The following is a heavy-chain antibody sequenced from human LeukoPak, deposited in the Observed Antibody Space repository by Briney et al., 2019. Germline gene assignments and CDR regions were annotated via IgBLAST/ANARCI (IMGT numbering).Heavy chain of an antibody. D-gene: IGHD1-1*01. J-gene: IGHJ4*02. CDR2: TSYDGTNK. CDR3: ARDLDYLPKFVDI. V-gene: IGHV3-30-3*01. Sequence: GGSLRLSCAASGFTFSSYAMHWVRQAPGKGLEWVSVTSYDGTNKYYADSVKGRFTISRDNSRNTLYRQINSLRAEDTAVYYCARDLDYLPKFVDIWGQGTLVTVSS. CDR1: GFTFSSYA.